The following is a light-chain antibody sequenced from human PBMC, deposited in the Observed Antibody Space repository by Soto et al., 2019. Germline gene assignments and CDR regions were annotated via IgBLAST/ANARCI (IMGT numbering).Light chain of an antibody. CDR2: DVS. V-gene: IGLV2-14*01. J-gene: IGLJ3*02. CDR3: TSYTSSSTVL. Sequence: QSALTQPASVSVSPGQSITISCTGTSSDVGGYNYVSWYQQHPGKAPKLMIYDVSNRPSGISNRFSGSKSGNTASLTIFGLQAEDEADYYCTSYTSSSTVLFGGGTKLTVL. CDR1: SSDVGGYNY.